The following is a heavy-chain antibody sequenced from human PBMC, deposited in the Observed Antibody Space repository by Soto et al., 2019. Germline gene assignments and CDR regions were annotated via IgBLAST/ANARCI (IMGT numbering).Heavy chain of an antibody. D-gene: IGHD3-22*01. CDR2: IIPIFGTA. CDR1: GGTFSSYA. Sequence: SVKVSCKASGGTFSSYAISWVRQAPGQGLEWMGGIIPIFGTANYAQKFQGRVTITADESTSTAYMELSSLRSEDTAVYYCARVGYYDSSGYFDYWGQGTLVTVSS. CDR3: ARVGYYDSSGYFDY. J-gene: IGHJ4*02. V-gene: IGHV1-69*13.